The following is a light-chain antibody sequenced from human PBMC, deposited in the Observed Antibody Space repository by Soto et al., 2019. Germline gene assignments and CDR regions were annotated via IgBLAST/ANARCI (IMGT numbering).Light chain of an antibody. J-gene: IGKJ1*01. V-gene: IGKV3-11*01. CDR3: HQATSGLRM. CDR1: QSVSSY. Sequence: EIVLTQSPATLSLSPGERATLSCRASQSVSSYLAWYQQKPGQAPRLLIYDASNRATGVPARFSGSGSGTEFTLTIDSLQSEDFAVFYCHQATSGLRMFGRGTKVDIK. CDR2: DAS.